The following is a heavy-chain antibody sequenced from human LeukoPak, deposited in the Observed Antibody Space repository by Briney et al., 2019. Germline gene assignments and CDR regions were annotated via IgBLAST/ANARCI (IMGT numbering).Heavy chain of an antibody. D-gene: IGHD1-26*01. CDR1: GYTFSSYH. J-gene: IGHJ4*02. CDR3: ARAWESIAGYYFDY. V-gene: IGHV1-46*01. Sequence: ASVKVSCKASGYTFSSYHIHWVRLAPGQGLEWMGKINPSFNPGVDVTSYAQKFQGRVTMTRDTSTNTVYMELSSLRSEDTAVYYCARAWESIAGYYFDYWGQGTLVTVSS. CDR2: INPSFNPGVDVT.